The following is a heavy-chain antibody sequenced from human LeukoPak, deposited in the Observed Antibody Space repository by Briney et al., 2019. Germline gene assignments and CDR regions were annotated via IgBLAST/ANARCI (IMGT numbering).Heavy chain of an antibody. D-gene: IGHD6-13*01. V-gene: IGHV1-69*06. Sequence: SVKVSCKASGGTFSSYAISWVRQAPGQGLEWMGGIIPIFGTTNYAQKFQDRVTITADKSTSTAYMELSSLRSEDTAVYYCARVVGLTGYSSSWYSGYYYYMDVWGKGTTVTASS. J-gene: IGHJ6*03. CDR2: IIPIFGTT. CDR3: ARVVGLTGYSSSWYSGYYYYMDV. CDR1: GGTFSSYA.